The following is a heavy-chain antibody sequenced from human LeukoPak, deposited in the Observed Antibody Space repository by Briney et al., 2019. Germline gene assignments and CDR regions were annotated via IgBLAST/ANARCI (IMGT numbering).Heavy chain of an antibody. CDR2: IRQDGSEK. D-gene: IGHD6-19*01. Sequence: GGSLRLSCDASGFPFSTDWMSWVRQAPGKGLEWVANIRQDGSEKYYVDSVKGRFTISRDNAKNSLYLQMDSLRAEDTAVYYCARGLGYSGFPSACFDYWGQGTLVTVSS. V-gene: IGHV3-7*05. CDR1: GFPFSTDW. J-gene: IGHJ4*02. CDR3: ARGLGYSGFPSACFDY.